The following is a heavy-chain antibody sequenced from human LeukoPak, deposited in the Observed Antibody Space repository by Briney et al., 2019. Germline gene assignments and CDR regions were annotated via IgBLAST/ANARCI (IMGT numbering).Heavy chain of an antibody. Sequence: GGSLRLSCAASGFTFSSYWMSWVRQAPGKGLEWVANIKQDGSEKYYVDSVKGRFTISRDNAKNSLYLQMNSLRAEDTAVYYCARDHGKTYYDFWSGYYPLDYWGQGTLVTVSS. D-gene: IGHD3-3*01. CDR2: IKQDGSEK. CDR1: GFTFSSYW. V-gene: IGHV3-7*01. J-gene: IGHJ4*02. CDR3: ARDHGKTYYDFWSGYYPLDY.